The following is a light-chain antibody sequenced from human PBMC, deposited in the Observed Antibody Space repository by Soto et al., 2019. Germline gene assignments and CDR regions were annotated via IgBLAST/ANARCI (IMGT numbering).Light chain of an antibody. CDR2: GAS. V-gene: IGKV3-20*01. CDR1: QSFSSSY. Sequence: EIVLTQSPGTLSLSPGERATLSCRASQSFSSSYLAWYRQKPGQAPRLLIYGASNRATGSPDRFSGSGSGTDFTLTISRLEPEDCAVYYCQHYGSSSYTFGQGTKVDIK. CDR3: QHYGSSSYT. J-gene: IGKJ2*01.